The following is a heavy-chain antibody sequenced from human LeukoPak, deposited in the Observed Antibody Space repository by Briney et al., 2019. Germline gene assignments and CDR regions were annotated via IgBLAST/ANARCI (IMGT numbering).Heavy chain of an antibody. V-gene: IGHV4-34*01. Sequence: SETLSLTCAVYGGSFSGYYWSWIRQPPGKGLEWIGETSHSGSTNYNPSLESRVTISADTSKNQFSLKLPSVTAADTAVYYCARVERLGYEDYWGQGTLVTVSS. CDR3: ARVERLGYEDY. CDR2: TSHSGST. J-gene: IGHJ4*02. CDR1: GGSFSGYY. D-gene: IGHD2-15*01.